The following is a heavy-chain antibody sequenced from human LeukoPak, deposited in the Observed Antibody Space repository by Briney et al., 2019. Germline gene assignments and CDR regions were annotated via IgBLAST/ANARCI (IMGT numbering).Heavy chain of an antibody. CDR2: IDTSDLYT. J-gene: IGHJ4*02. V-gene: IGHV5-10-1*01. Sequence: GESLKISCKGSGYSFSSYWISWVRQMPGKGLEWMGRIDTSDLYTEYSQSFQGHVTISADKSISTAYLQWSSLEASDTAIYYCVRYGSGFDYWGQGTLVSVSS. CDR1: GYSFSSYW. CDR3: VRYGSGFDY. D-gene: IGHD6-19*01.